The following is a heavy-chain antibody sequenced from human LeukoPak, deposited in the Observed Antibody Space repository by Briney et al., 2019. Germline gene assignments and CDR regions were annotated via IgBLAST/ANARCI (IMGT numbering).Heavy chain of an antibody. Sequence: LSLTCTVSGGSISSSSYYWGWIRQPPGKGLEWVSYISSSGSTIYYADSVKGRFTISRDNAKNSLYLQMNSLRAEDTAVYYCARETTSGYYEAYSAFDIWGQGTMVTVSS. J-gene: IGHJ3*02. CDR3: ARETTSGYYEAYSAFDI. CDR1: GGSISSSSYY. V-gene: IGHV3-11*04. D-gene: IGHD3-22*01. CDR2: ISSSGSTI.